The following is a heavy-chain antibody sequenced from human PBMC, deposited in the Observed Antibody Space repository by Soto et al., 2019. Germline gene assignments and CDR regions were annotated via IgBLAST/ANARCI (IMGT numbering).Heavy chain of an antibody. CDR1: GGSISSYY. J-gene: IGHJ5*02. D-gene: IGHD3-22*01. CDR2: IYYSGST. V-gene: IGHV4-59*06. Sequence: PSETLSLTCTVSGGSISSYYWSWIRQPAGKGLEWIGYIYYSGSTYYNPSPKSRVTISVDTSKNQFSLKLSSVTAADTAVYYCARDYYDSSGPANNWFDPWGQGTLVTVSP. CDR3: ARDYYDSSGPANNWFDP.